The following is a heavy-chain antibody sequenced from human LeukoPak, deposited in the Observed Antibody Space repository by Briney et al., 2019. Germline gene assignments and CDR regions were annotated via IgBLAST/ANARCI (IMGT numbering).Heavy chain of an antibody. D-gene: IGHD2-2*01. V-gene: IGHV4-34*01. CDR3: ARATAAVSYGMDV. CDR1: GGSFSGYY. Sequence: SETLSLTCAVYGGSFSGYYWSWIRQPPGKGLEWIGEINHSGSTNYNPSLKSRVTISVDTYKNQFSLKLSSVTAADTAVYYCARATAAVSYGMDVWGQGTTVTVSS. J-gene: IGHJ6*02. CDR2: INHSGST.